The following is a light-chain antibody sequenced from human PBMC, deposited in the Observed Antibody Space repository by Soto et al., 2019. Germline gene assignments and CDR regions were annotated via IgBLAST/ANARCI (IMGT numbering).Light chain of an antibody. J-gene: IGKJ1*01. Sequence: EIVMTQSPATLSVSPGERATLSCRASQSVSSNLAWYQQKPGQAPRLLIYGASTRATGIPARFSGSGSGTEFPITISSLQSEDFAVYYCQQYNNWPLLTFGQGTKVEIK. V-gene: IGKV3-15*01. CDR3: QQYNNWPLLT. CDR2: GAS. CDR1: QSVSSN.